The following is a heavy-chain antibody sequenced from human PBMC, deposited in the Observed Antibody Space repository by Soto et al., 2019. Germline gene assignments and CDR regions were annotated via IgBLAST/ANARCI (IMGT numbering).Heavy chain of an antibody. D-gene: IGHD1-26*01. V-gene: IGHV3-33*01. J-gene: IGHJ4*02. CDR2: IRYDGSNK. Sequence: GGSLRLSCAASGFTFSSYGMHWVRQAPGKGLEWVAVIRYDGSNKYYADSVKGRFTISRDNSKNTLYLQMNSLRAEDTAVYYCARESRELPYFDYWGQGTLVTVSS. CDR1: GFTFSSYG. CDR3: ARESRELPYFDY.